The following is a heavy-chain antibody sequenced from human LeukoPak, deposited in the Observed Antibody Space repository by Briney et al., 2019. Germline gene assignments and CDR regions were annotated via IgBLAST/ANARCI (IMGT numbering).Heavy chain of an antibody. V-gene: IGHV3-43D*03. J-gene: IGHJ3*02. Sequence: PGGSLRLSCAASGFTFTSFGMHWVRQAPGKGLEWVSLISWDGGSTYYADTVKGRFTISRDNSKNSLYLQMNSLRAEDTALYYCAKEGGGRVGAQTEDAFDIWGQGTMVTVSS. CDR3: AKEGGGRVGAQTEDAFDI. CDR2: ISWDGGST. CDR1: GFTFTSFG. D-gene: IGHD1-26*01.